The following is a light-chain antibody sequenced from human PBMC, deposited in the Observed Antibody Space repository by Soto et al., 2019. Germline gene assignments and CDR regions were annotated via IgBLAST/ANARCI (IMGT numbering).Light chain of an antibody. CDR1: SSDVGSYNL. CDR2: EAN. J-gene: IGLJ2*01. Sequence: QSALTQAASVSGSPGQSITISCTGTSSDVGSYNLVSWYQQHPGTAPKLIIYEANKRPSGLSTRFSGSKSGNTASLTISGLKAEDEADYFRSSYAGISNLVVFDGGTKLTVL. CDR3: SSYAGISNLVV. V-gene: IGLV2-23*01.